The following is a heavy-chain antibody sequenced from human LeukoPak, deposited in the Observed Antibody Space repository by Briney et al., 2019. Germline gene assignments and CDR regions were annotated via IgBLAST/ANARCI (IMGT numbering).Heavy chain of an antibody. V-gene: IGHV1-24*01. J-gene: IGHJ3*02. CDR3: AREIDAVETTDAFDI. CDR2: FDPEDGET. CDR1: GYTLTELS. Sequence: ASVKVSCKVSGYTLTELSMHWVRQAPGKGLEWMGGFDPEDGETIYAQMFQGRVTMTEDTSTDTAYMELSSLRSEDTAVYYCAREIDAVETTDAFDIWGQGTMVTVSS. D-gene: IGHD1-1*01.